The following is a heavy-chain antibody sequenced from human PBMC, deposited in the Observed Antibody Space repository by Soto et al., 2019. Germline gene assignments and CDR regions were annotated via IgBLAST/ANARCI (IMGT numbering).Heavy chain of an antibody. CDR3: ARDRSIAEGDPFDY. Sequence: VQLVESGGGVVQPGRSLRLSCAASGFTFSSFAMHWVRQAPGKGLEWVAVISYDGTTKYYADSVKGRFTISRDNSKNTLYVQMNSLRAEDTAVYYCARDRSIAEGDPFDYWGQGTLVTVSS. CDR2: ISYDGTTK. CDR1: GFTFSSFA. J-gene: IGHJ4*02. V-gene: IGHV3-30-3*01. D-gene: IGHD6-6*01.